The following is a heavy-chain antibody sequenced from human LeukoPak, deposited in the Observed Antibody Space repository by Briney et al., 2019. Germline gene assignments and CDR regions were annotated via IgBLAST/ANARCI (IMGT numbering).Heavy chain of an antibody. CDR3: AASYDSSGYYAYFDY. D-gene: IGHD3-22*01. CDR1: GGSISHYY. V-gene: IGHV4-59*01. J-gene: IGHJ4*02. Sequence: PSETLSLTCTVSGGSISHYYWSWIRQPPGKGLEWIAYIFDSGNTNYNPSLKSRVTISLDTSKNQFSLKLTSVTAADTAVYYCAASYDSSGYYAYFDYWGQGTLVTVSS. CDR2: IFDSGNT.